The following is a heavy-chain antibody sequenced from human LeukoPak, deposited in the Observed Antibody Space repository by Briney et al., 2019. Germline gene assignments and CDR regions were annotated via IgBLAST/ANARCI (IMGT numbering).Heavy chain of an antibody. CDR1: GGSISSGGYY. CDR3: ARLAAAGTFVDY. V-gene: IGHV4-61*02. Sequence: PSQTLSLTCTVSGGSISSGGYYWSWIRQPAGKGLEWIGRIYTSGSTYYNPSLKSRVTISVDRSKNQFSLKLSSVTAADTAVYYCARLAAAGTFVDYWGQGTLVTVSS. CDR2: IYTSGST. J-gene: IGHJ4*02. D-gene: IGHD6-13*01.